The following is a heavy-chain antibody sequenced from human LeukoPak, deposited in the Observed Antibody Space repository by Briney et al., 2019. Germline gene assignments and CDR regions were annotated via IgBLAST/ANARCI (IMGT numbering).Heavy chain of an antibody. CDR2: TSYDESNK. Sequence: GGSLRLSCAASGFTFSSYAMHWVRQAPGKGLEWVAVTSYDESNKYYADSVKGRFTIPRDNSKNTLYLQMNSLRTEDTAVYYCTXXETSGWFSGDYWGQGILVTVSS. J-gene: IGHJ4*02. V-gene: IGHV3-30-3*01. D-gene: IGHD6-19*01. CDR1: GFTFSSYA. CDR3: TXXETSGWFSGDY.